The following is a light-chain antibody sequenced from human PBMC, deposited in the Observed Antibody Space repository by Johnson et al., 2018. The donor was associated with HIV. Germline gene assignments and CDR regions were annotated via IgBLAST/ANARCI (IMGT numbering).Light chain of an antibody. CDR2: SNN. CDR1: SSNIGSNT. Sequence: QSVLTQPPSASGTPVQRVTISCSGSSSNIGSNTVNWYQQLPVTAPKLLIYSNNQRPSGVPDRFSGSKSGTSASLAISGLQSEDEADYYCAAWDDSLNGPYVFGTGTKVTVL. CDR3: AAWDDSLNGPYV. J-gene: IGLJ1*01. V-gene: IGLV1-44*01.